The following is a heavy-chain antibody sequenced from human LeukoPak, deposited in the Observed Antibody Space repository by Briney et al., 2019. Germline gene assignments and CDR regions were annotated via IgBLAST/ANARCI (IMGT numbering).Heavy chain of an antibody. CDR3: AKCKDIVATPGDGFDV. CDR2: ISSSGAST. J-gene: IGHJ6*02. V-gene: IGHV3-23*01. Sequence: GGSLRLSCAASGFTFSSYAMTWVRQAPGKGLEWVSAISSSGASTFYADSEKGRFTISRDNSKNTLYLQMNSLRAEDTAIYYCAKCKDIVATPGDGFDVWGQGTTATVSS. D-gene: IGHD5-12*01. CDR1: GFTFSSYA.